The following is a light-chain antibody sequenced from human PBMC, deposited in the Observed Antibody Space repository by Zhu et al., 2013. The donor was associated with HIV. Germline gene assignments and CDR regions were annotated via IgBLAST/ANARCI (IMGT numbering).Light chain of an antibody. Sequence: AIQLTQSPSSLSASVGDRVAITCRASQGINSALAWYQQKVGKPPNLLIYDVSDLESGVPSRFSGSGSGTEFTLTISSLQPDDFATYYCQQYNSYSPTFGQGTKVEIK. CDR1: QGINSA. J-gene: IGKJ1*01. V-gene: IGKV1-13*02. CDR3: QQYNSYSPT. CDR2: DVS.